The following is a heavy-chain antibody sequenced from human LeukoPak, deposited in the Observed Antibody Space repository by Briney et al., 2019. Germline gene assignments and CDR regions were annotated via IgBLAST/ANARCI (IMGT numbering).Heavy chain of an antibody. Sequence: GASVTVSLKCSVYTFTSYYMHWVRQAPCQGREWMGIINPSGGSTSYAQKFQGRVTMTRDTSTSTVYMELSSLRSEDTAVYYCARERAGLGAFDIWGQGTMVTVSS. CDR1: VYTFTSYY. D-gene: IGHD6-13*01. V-gene: IGHV1-46*01. CDR2: INPSGGST. J-gene: IGHJ3*02. CDR3: ARERAGLGAFDI.